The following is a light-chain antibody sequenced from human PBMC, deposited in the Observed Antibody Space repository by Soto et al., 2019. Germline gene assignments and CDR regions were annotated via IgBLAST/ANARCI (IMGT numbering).Light chain of an antibody. V-gene: IGKV1-9*01. CDR1: QGISNY. CDR3: QQLNSYPEVT. J-gene: IGKJ1*01. CDR2: AAS. Sequence: DIQLTQSPSFLSASVGDRVTITCRASQGISNYLAWYQQKPGKAPKLLIYAASTLHTGVPSRFSGSGSGIKFTLTISSLQPEDFATYYCQQLNSYPEVTFGQGTKVEIK.